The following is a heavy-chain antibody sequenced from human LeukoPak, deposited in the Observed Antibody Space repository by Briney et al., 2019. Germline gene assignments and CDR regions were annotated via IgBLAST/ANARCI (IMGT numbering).Heavy chain of an antibody. CDR3: ARGTTVTTSPPDY. J-gene: IGHJ4*02. V-gene: IGHV4-30-4*01. CDR2: IYYSGST. D-gene: IGHD4-17*01. Sequence: PSETLSLTCTVSGGSISSGDYYWSWIRQPPGKGLEWIGYIYYSGSTYYNPSLKSRVTISVDTSKNQFSLKLSSVTAADTAVYYCARGTTVTTSPPDYWGQGTLVTVSS. CDR1: GGSISSGDYY.